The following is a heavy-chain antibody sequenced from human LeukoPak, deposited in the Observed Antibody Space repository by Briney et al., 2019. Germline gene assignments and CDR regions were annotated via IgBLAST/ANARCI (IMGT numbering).Heavy chain of an antibody. CDR1: GFTFSRYW. CDR3: ARASSGWYLIAY. J-gene: IGHJ4*02. Sequence: GGSLRLSCAASGFTFSRYWMHWVRQAPGKGLVWVSGISWNSGSIGYADSVKGRFTISRDNAKNSLYLQMNSLRAEDTAVYYCARASSGWYLIAYWGQGNLVTVSS. CDR2: ISWNSGSI. V-gene: IGHV3-74*01. D-gene: IGHD6-19*01.